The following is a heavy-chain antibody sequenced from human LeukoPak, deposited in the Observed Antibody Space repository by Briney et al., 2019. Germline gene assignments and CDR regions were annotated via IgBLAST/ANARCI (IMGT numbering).Heavy chain of an antibody. CDR2: FDPEDGET. J-gene: IGHJ4*02. Sequence: ASVKVSCKVSGYTLTDLSIHWVRQAPGKGLEWMGGFDPEDGETIYAQNFQGRVTMTEDTSTVTGYMELSRLRSEDTAMYYCATAGGWFGESTLDNWGQGTLVTVSS. CDR3: ATAGGWFGESTLDN. D-gene: IGHD3-10*01. V-gene: IGHV1-24*01. CDR1: GYTLTDLS.